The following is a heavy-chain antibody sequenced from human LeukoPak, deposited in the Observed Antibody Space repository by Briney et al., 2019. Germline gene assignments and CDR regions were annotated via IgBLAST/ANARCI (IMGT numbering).Heavy chain of an antibody. V-gene: IGHV3-23*01. J-gene: IGHJ3*01. D-gene: IGHD4-11*01. Sequence: PGGSLRLSCAASGFTFSNYAMSWVRQTPGKGLEWVSGISDGGGSTYNADSVDGRFTISRDNSKTTLSLEMHGLRADDAAVYYCAKYISDSVDDALDLWGLGTMVIVS. CDR1: GFTFSNYA. CDR2: ISDGGGST. CDR3: AKYISDSVDDALDL.